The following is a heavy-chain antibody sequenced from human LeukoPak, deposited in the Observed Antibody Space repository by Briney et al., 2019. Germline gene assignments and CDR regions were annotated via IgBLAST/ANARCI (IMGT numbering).Heavy chain of an antibody. D-gene: IGHD4-17*01. CDR2: ISDSGGNT. V-gene: IGHV3-23*01. CDR1: GFTFNNYA. Sequence: GGSLRLSCAASGFTFNNYAMSWVRQPPGKGLEWVSTISDSGGNTYYADSVKGRFTISRDNSKNTLYLQMNSLRAEDTAVYYCAKDLREHGDPFDYWGQGTLVTVSS. J-gene: IGHJ4*02. CDR3: AKDLREHGDPFDY.